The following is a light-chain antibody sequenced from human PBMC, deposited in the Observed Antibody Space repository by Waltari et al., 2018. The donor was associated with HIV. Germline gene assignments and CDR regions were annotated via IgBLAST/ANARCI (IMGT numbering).Light chain of an antibody. CDR3: QQFYRPPYT. CDR2: GES. V-gene: IGKV3-20*01. Sequence: EIVMTQSPATLSVSPGERATLSCRASQSVGSGYLAWYQQKPGQAPRLLTYGESSRATGIPDRFSGSGSKTDFTLTINRLEPEDFAVYYCQQFYRPPYTFGQGTKLEIK. CDR1: QSVGSGY. J-gene: IGKJ2*01.